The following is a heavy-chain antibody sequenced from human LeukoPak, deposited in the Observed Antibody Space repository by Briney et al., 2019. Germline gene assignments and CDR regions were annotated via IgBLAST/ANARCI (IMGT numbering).Heavy chain of an antibody. V-gene: IGHV3-15*01. CDR1: GFSLSNAW. D-gene: IGHD3-22*01. Sequence: GGSLRLSCVASGFSLSNAWMSWVRQAPGLGLEWVGRIKREVDGGTEDYAAPVKGRFTISRDDSKNTLYLQMNSLQTEDTGVYYCTADVSDSSGYCHDYWGQGTQVTVSS. J-gene: IGHJ4*02. CDR2: IKREVDGGTE. CDR3: TADVSDSSGYCHDY.